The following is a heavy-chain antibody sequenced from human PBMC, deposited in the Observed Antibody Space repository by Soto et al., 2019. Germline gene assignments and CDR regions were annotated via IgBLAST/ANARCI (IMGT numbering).Heavy chain of an antibody. Sequence: PSETLSLTCTVSGGSISSGDYYWNWIRQHPGKGLEWIGYIYYTGSTYYNPSLESRVSISVDTSKNQFSLKLSSVTAADTAIYYCARARLRDNFDYWGQGTPVTVSS. CDR2: IYYTGST. CDR3: ARARLRDNFDY. D-gene: IGHD2-15*01. CDR1: GGSISSGDYY. V-gene: IGHV4-31*03. J-gene: IGHJ4*02.